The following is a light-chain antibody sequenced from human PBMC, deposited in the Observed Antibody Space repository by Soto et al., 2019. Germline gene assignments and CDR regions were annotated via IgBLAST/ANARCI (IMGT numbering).Light chain of an antibody. CDR3: QQYQNWPYT. J-gene: IGKJ2*01. Sequence: ETVLTQSPGTLSVSPRERASLSCRASQSVSDHVAWYQQKPGQPPTLLIYGAYNRASGVAARFSAIGSGTEFTLTISGLQSEDSATYFCQQYQNWPYTFGQGTKLEIK. CDR2: GAY. V-gene: IGKV3-15*01. CDR1: QSVSDH.